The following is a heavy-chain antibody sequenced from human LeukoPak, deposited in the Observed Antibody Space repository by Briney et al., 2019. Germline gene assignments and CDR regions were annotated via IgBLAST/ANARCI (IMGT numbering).Heavy chain of an antibody. CDR3: ARRRDGYKYYYYYYMDV. Sequence: SETLSLTCTVSGDSLSSYYWSWIRQPPGKGLEWIGYIYYSGSTYYNPSLKSRVTISVDTSKNQFSLKLSSVTAADTAVYYCARRRDGYKYYYYYYMDVWGKGTTVTVSS. CDR2: IYYSGST. V-gene: IGHV4-59*08. J-gene: IGHJ6*03. CDR1: GDSLSSYY. D-gene: IGHD5-24*01.